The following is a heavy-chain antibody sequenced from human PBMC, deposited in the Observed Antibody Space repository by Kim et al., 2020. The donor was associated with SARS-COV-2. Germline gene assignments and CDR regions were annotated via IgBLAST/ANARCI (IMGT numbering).Heavy chain of an antibody. V-gene: IGHV1-8*01. J-gene: IGHJ6*02. CDR1: GYDFSSSD. CDR3: ARGLAVAGNLYYYYGLDV. D-gene: IGHD6-19*01. Sequence: ASVKVSCKASGYDFSSSDISWVRQATGQGLEWMAWMNLNSGETGYAQRFQGRLTVTRKTSINTVYMELSSLRSEDTAVYFCARGLAVAGNLYYYYGLDVWGQGTTVTVSS. CDR2: MNLNSGET.